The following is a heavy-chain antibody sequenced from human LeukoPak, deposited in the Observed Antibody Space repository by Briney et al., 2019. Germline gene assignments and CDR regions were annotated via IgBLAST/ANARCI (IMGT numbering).Heavy chain of an antibody. CDR3: AKGGQQLAFDY. CDR2: INSDGGST. CDR1: GFTFSSYW. D-gene: IGHD6-13*01. Sequence: GGSLRLSCAASGFTFSSYWMHWVRQAPGKGLVWVSRINSDGGSTSYADSVKGRFTISRDNSKNTLYLQMNSLRAEDTAVYYCAKGGQQLAFDYWGQGTLVTVSS. J-gene: IGHJ4*02. V-gene: IGHV3-74*01.